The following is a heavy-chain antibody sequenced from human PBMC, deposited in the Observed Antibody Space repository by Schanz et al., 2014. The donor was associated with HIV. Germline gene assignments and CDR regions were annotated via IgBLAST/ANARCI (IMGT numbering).Heavy chain of an antibody. V-gene: IGHV1-18*04. CDR3: ARGEDWPGGASDH. D-gene: IGHD1-26*01. J-gene: IGHJ5*02. Sequence: QVQLVQSGAEVKKPGASVKVSCKASGYRFISYGISWVRQAPGQGLAWMGWISPSNGDTKYTHWLQGRVTMTTDTSTNTAYMELRSLKSDDTAVYYCARGEDWPGGASDHWGQGTLVIVS. CDR2: ISPSNGDT. CDR1: GYRFISYG.